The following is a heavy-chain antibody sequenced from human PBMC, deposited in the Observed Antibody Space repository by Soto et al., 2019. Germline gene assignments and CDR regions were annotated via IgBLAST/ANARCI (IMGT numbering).Heavy chain of an antibody. V-gene: IGHV3-23*01. Sequence: GGSLRLSCAASGFTFSSYAMSWVRQAPGKGLEWVSGVSGSGGSTYCVDSVKGRFTISRDNSKNTLYLQMNSLRAEDTAVYYCARAYYDILTGFRGDAFDIWGQGTMVTVSS. CDR3: ARAYYDILTGFRGDAFDI. CDR1: GFTFSSYA. CDR2: VSGSGGST. J-gene: IGHJ3*02. D-gene: IGHD3-9*01.